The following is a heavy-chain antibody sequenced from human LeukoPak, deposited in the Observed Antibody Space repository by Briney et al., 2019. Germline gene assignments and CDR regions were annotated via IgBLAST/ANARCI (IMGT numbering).Heavy chain of an antibody. D-gene: IGHD4-17*01. J-gene: IGHJ4*02. Sequence: GGSLRLSCAASGFTFSSYSMNWVRQAPGKGLEWVSSISSSSSYIYYADSVKGRSTISRDNAKNSLYLQMNSLRAEDTAVYYCASSSYGDQKTPPFLWGQGTLVTVSS. CDR1: GFTFSSYS. CDR3: ASSSYGDQKTPPFL. CDR2: ISSSSSYI. V-gene: IGHV3-21*01.